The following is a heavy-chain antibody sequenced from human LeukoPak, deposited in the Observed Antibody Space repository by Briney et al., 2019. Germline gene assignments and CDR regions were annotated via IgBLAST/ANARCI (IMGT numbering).Heavy chain of an antibody. Sequence: PGGSLRLSCTASEFIFSVYAMTWVRQAPGKGLEWVSTIWGSGGNTFYEDSVKGRFTISRDNSKNTLYLQMDNLRAEDTAVYYCAKVSAEGYNYFFDSWGQGTLVTVSS. D-gene: IGHD5-24*01. CDR3: AKVSAEGYNYFFDS. CDR1: EFIFSVYA. CDR2: IWGSGGNT. J-gene: IGHJ4*02. V-gene: IGHV3-23*01.